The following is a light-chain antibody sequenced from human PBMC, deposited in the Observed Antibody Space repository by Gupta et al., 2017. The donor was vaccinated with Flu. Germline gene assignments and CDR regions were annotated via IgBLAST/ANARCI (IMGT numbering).Light chain of an antibody. Sequence: SYVLAQPPSVSVAPGQTARITCGGNNIGSKSVHWHQQKPSQAPVLVVSDDIDRPSGIPERFSGSNSGNTATLTISRVEAGDGADYYCQVWDSSSDHVVFGGGTKLTVL. J-gene: IGLJ2*01. CDR2: DDI. V-gene: IGLV3-21*02. CDR1: NIGSKS. CDR3: QVWDSSSDHVV.